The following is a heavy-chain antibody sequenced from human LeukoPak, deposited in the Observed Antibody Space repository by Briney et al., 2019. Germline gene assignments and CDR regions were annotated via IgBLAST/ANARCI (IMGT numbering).Heavy chain of an antibody. D-gene: IGHD2-2*01. Sequence: SETLSLTCTVSGVSISSYYWSWIRQPPGKGLEWIGYIYYSGSTNYNPSLKSRVTISVDTSKNQFSLKLSSVTAADTAVYYCARTKGVVPAAPESFDYWGQGTLVTVSS. V-gene: IGHV4-59*01. CDR3: ARTKGVVPAAPESFDY. CDR1: GVSISSYY. CDR2: IYYSGST. J-gene: IGHJ4*02.